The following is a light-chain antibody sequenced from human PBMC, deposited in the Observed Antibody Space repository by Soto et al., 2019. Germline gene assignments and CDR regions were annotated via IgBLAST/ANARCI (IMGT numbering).Light chain of an antibody. CDR1: SSDVGGYNF. Sequence: QSALTQPASVSGSPGQSITISCTGSSSDVGGYNFVSWYQQRPGKAPKLMIYEVSNRPSGVSNRFSGSKSGNTASLTISGLQVEDEADYYCSSCRGITALVFGGWTKLTVL. CDR3: SSCRGITALV. CDR2: EVS. V-gene: IGLV2-14*03. J-gene: IGLJ3*02.